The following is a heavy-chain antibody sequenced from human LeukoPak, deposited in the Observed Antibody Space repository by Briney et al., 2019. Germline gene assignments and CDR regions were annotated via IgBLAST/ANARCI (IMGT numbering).Heavy chain of an antibody. CDR3: ARRPGSGWYVLDY. Sequence: GSLRLSCAASGFTFSSYAMSWVRQAPGKGLEWVSVISDSGGSTYSADSVKGRFTISRDNSKSTLYLQMNSLRAEDTAIYYCARRPGSGWYVLDYWGQGTLVTVSS. CDR2: ISDSGGST. J-gene: IGHJ4*02. CDR1: GFTFSSYA. D-gene: IGHD6-19*01. V-gene: IGHV3-23*01.